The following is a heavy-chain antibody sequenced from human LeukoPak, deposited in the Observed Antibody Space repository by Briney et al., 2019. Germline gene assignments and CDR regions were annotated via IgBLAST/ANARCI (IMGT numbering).Heavy chain of an antibody. CDR2: MNPNSGNT. J-gene: IGHJ5*02. D-gene: IGHD3-22*01. V-gene: IGHV1-8*01. Sequence: GASVKVSCKASGYTFTSYDINWVRQATGQGLEWMGWMNPNSGNTGYAQKFQGRVTITRNTSISTAYMELSSLRSEDTAVYYCARGRVGPPYYYDSSGCFDPWGQGTLVTVSS. CDR3: ARGRVGPPYYYDSSGCFDP. CDR1: GYTFTSYD.